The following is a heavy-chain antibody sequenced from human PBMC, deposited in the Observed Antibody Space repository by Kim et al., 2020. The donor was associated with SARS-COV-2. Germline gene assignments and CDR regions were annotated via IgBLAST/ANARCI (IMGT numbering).Heavy chain of an antibody. CDR1: GFTFSNYD. D-gene: IGHD3-10*01. J-gene: IGHJ4*02. CDR3: ATRRSGTSGPLSY. V-gene: IGHV3-13*01. Sequence: GGSLRLSCAASGFTFSNYDMNWVRQTTGKALEWVSAVGTAGATYYPDSVKGRFTISRKNAKNSLYLQMNNLRAGDTAVYYCATRRSGTSGPLSYWGQGALVTVSS. CDR2: VGTAGAT.